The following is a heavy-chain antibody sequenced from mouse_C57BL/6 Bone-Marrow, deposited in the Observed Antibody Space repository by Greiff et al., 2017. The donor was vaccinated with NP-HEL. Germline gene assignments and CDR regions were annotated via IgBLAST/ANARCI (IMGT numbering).Heavy chain of an antibody. Sequence: VQLQQSGPELVKPGASVKISCKASGYSFTGYYMNWVKQSPEKSLEWIGEINPSTGGTTYNQKFKAKATLTVDKSSSTAYMQLKSLTSEDSAVYYCASHYGSSPYFDYWGQGTTLTVSS. V-gene: IGHV1-42*01. J-gene: IGHJ2*01. CDR3: ASHYGSSPYFDY. CDR1: GYSFTGYY. D-gene: IGHD1-1*01. CDR2: INPSTGGT.